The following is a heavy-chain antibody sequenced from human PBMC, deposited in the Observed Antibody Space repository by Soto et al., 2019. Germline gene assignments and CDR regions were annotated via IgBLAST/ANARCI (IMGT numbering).Heavy chain of an antibody. CDR2: VYYGGST. CDR3: AGGDYYHSNGYYFYYYTMDV. V-gene: IGHV4-39*01. D-gene: IGHD3-22*01. CDR1: GGSISSSSYY. J-gene: IGHJ6*02. Sequence: PSETLALTCTVSGGSISSSSYYWGWIRQPPGKGLEWIGNVYYGGSTYYNPSLKSRVTISVETSKSQFSLKLSSVTAADTAVYYCAGGDYYHSNGYYFYYYTMDVCGQGTTVTVSS.